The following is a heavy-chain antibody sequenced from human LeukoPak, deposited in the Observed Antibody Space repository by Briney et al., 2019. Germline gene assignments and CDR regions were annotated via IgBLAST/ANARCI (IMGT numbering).Heavy chain of an antibody. CDR1: GYTFTGYY. CDR2: INPNSGGT. J-gene: IGHJ5*02. Sequence: ASVKVSCKASGYTFTGYYMHWVRQAPGQGLEWMGWINPNSGGTNYAQKFQGWVTMTRDTSISTAYMELSRLRSDDTAVYYCARGPNQYRASWQQLVPSWFDPWGQGTLVTVSS. D-gene: IGHD6-13*01. V-gene: IGHV1-2*04. CDR3: ARGPNQYRASWQQLVPSWFDP.